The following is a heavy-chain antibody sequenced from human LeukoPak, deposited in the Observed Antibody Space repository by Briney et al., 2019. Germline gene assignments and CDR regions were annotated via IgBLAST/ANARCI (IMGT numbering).Heavy chain of an antibody. Sequence: GGSLRLSCAASGFTFSNYWMSWVRQAPGKGLEWVSAISGSGGSTYYADSVKGRFTISRDNSKNTLYLQMNSLRAEDTAVYYCARRTFGELSSWFDPWGQGTLVTVSS. J-gene: IGHJ5*02. CDR2: ISGSGGST. V-gene: IGHV3-23*01. CDR1: GFTFSNYW. CDR3: ARRTFGELSSWFDP. D-gene: IGHD3-10*01.